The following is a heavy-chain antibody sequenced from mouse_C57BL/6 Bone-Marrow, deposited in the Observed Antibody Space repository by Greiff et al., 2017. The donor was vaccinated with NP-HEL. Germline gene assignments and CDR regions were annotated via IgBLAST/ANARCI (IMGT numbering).Heavy chain of an antibody. CDR3: ARDVSNRGAMDY. Sequence: DVMLVESGGGLVQSGRSLRLSCATSGFTFSDFYMEWVRQAPGKGLEWIAASRNKANDYTTEYSASVKGRFIVSRDTSQSILYLQMNALRAEDTAIYYCARDVSNRGAMDYWGQGTSVTVSS. V-gene: IGHV7-1*01. CDR2: SRNKANDYTT. J-gene: IGHJ4*01. D-gene: IGHD2-5*01. CDR1: GFTFSDFY.